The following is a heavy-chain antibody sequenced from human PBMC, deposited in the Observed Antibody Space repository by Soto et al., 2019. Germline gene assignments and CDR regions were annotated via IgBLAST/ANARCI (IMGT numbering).Heavy chain of an antibody. CDR1: GFTFSSYA. Sequence: ELLESGGGLVQPGGSLRLSCAASGFTFSSYAMTWVRQAPGKGLEWVSGISGSGGSTYYAASVKGRFTISRDNSKNTLYLQMNSLRDEDTAVYYCEKNLGAAYSSGWYDSWGQGTLVTVSS. V-gene: IGHV3-23*01. CDR3: EKNLGAAYSSGWYDS. CDR2: ISGSGGST. J-gene: IGHJ5*01. D-gene: IGHD6-19*01.